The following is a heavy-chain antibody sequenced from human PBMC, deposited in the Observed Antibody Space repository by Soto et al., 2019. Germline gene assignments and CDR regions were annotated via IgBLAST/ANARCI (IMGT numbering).Heavy chain of an antibody. J-gene: IGHJ6*02. CDR2: VSYDGSNE. D-gene: IGHD2-2*01. V-gene: IGHV3-30-3*01. CDR3: AREDCSSISCNRGLYYNYGLDF. Sequence: QPGGSLRLSCAVSGFTFSSHAMHWVRQAPGKGLEGVAFVSYDGSNEYYADSVKGRFTISRDNSKNTMYLQMNSLRPEDTAVYYCAREDCSSISCNRGLYYNYGLDFWGQGTTVTVSS. CDR1: GFTFSSHA.